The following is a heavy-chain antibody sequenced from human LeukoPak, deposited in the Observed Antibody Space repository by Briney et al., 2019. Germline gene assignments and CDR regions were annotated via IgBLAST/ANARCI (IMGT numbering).Heavy chain of an antibody. Sequence: PGGSLRLSCAASGFTVSSNYMSWVRQAPGKGLAWVASISYDGNNKNYADSVKGRFTVSRDNSKNTLYLQMNSLSAEDTAVYYCARDQDGYWGQGTLVTVSS. V-gene: IGHV3-30-3*01. CDR1: GFTVSSNY. CDR3: ARDQDGY. CDR2: ISYDGNNK. J-gene: IGHJ4*02.